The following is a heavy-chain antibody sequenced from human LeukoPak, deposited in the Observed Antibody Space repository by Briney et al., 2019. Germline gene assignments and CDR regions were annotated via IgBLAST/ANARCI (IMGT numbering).Heavy chain of an antibody. J-gene: IGHJ4*02. D-gene: IGHD3-10*01. CDR1: GFTVSSNY. Sequence: GGSLRLSCAASGFTVSSNYMSRVRQAPGKGLECVSFIYSGGSTYYADSVKGRFTISRDNSKNTLYLQMNSLRAEDTAVYYCARGWFGEFDYWGQGTLVTVSS. CDR2: IYSGGST. CDR3: ARGWFGEFDY. V-gene: IGHV3-66*01.